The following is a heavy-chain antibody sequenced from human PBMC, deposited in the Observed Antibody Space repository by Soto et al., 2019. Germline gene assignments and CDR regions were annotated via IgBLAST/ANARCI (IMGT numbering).Heavy chain of an antibody. CDR1: GYTFTSYG. CDR2: ISAYNGNT. V-gene: IGHV1-18*01. J-gene: IGHJ4*02. Sequence: GASVKVSCKASGYTFTSYGISWVRQAPGQGLEWMGWISAYNGNTNYAQKLQGRVTMTTDTSTSTAYMELRSLRSDDTAVYYCARDLYYYDSSGYYPIDYWGQGTLVTVSS. CDR3: ARDLYYYDSSGYYPIDY. D-gene: IGHD3-22*01.